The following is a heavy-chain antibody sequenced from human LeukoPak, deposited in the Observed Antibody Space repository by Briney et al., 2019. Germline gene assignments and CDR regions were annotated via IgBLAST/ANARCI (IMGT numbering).Heavy chain of an antibody. CDR2: IHFSGSA. J-gene: IGHJ4*02. CDR3: ARDIREVGATHYFDY. Sequence: SDTLSLTCTVSGGSITSYYWGWIRQPPGEGLEYIGQIHFSGSANYNPSLESRVAMSLDASKNQFSLKVSSVTAADTAIYYCARDIREVGATHYFDYWGQGSLVTVSS. CDR1: GGSITSYY. D-gene: IGHD1-26*01. V-gene: IGHV4-59*01.